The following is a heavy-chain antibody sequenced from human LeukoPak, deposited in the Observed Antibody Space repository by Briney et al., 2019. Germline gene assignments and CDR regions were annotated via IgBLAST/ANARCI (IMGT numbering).Heavy chain of an antibody. Sequence: PWASVKVSCKVSGYTLTELSMHWVRQAPGKGLEWMGGFDPEDGETIYAQKFQGRVTMTEDTSTDTAYMELSSLRSEDTAVYYCATITMTVVGTDAFDIWGQGTMVTVSS. CDR2: FDPEDGET. V-gene: IGHV1-24*01. CDR3: ATITMTVVGTDAFDI. D-gene: IGHD3-22*01. CDR1: GYTLTELS. J-gene: IGHJ3*02.